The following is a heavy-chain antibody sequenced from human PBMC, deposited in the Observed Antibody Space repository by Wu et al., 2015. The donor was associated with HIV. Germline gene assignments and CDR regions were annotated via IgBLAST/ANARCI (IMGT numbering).Heavy chain of an antibody. CDR1: AYTFTSYD. CDR2: MNPKTGNT. Sequence: QVQLVQSGAEVKKPGASVKVSCKASAYTFTSYDINWVRQAPGQGLDWMGWMNPKTGNTGYAQKFQGRVTFTRNTSMSTAYMELSSLRSEDTAVYYCARDVGRYGDYVYWGQGTLVTVSS. CDR3: ARDVGRYGDYVY. J-gene: IGHJ4*02. D-gene: IGHD4-17*01. V-gene: IGHV1-8*03.